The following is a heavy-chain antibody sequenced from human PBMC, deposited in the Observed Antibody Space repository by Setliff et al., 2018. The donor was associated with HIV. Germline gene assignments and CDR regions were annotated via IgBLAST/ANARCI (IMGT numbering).Heavy chain of an antibody. CDR2: MYYGGIT. CDR1: DGSTSSSSYY. D-gene: IGHD3-10*01. CDR3: ARLVVRGVIINLYAFDI. V-gene: IGHV4-39*01. J-gene: IGHJ3*02. Sequence: SETLSLTCSVSDGSTSSSSYYWGWIRQAPGKGLEWIGTMYYGGITYYNPSLKSRATVSVDTSKNQFSLKLSSVTAADTAVYYCARLVVRGVIINLYAFDIWGQGTMVTVSS.